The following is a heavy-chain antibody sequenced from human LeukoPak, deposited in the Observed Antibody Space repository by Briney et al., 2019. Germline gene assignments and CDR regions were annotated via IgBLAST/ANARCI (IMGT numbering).Heavy chain of an antibody. CDR1: GFTFISYG. Sequence: GGSLRLSFPAPGFTFISYGMHWVGQAPGKGLVWVSRINSDESITTYADSVKGRFTISRDNAKNTLYLQMNSLRAEDTAVYYCAGGGTVTNFDYWGQGTLVTVSS. V-gene: IGHV3-74*01. D-gene: IGHD4-17*01. J-gene: IGHJ4*02. CDR2: INSDESIT. CDR3: AGGGTVTNFDY.